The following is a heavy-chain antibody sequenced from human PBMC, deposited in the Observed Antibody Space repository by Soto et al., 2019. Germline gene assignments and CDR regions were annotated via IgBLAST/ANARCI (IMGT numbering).Heavy chain of an antibody. CDR3: AKSSPGRLLDFDY. CDR1: GFTFSSYG. J-gene: IGHJ4*02. V-gene: IGHV3-30*18. CDR2: ISYDGSNK. D-gene: IGHD3-3*01. Sequence: GGSLRLSCAASGFTFSSYGMHWVRQAPGKGLEWVAVISYDGSNKYYADSVKGRFTISRDNSKNTLYLQLNSLRAEDTATYYCAKSSPGRLLDFDYWGQGTLVTVSS.